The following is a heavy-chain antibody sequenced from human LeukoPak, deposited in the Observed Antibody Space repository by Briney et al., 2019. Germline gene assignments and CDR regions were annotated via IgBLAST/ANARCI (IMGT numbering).Heavy chain of an antibody. D-gene: IGHD7-27*01. CDR1: GYTFTSYD. CDR3: ARGPPNWGYDY. CDR2: MSPNSGDT. J-gene: IGHJ4*02. Sequence: AASVKVSCKASGYTFTSYDFNWVRQATGQRPEWMGWMSPNSGDTDYAQKFQDRVTMTRNTSISTAYMELSSLRSDDTAVYYCARGPPNWGYDYWGPGTLVTVSS. V-gene: IGHV1-8*01.